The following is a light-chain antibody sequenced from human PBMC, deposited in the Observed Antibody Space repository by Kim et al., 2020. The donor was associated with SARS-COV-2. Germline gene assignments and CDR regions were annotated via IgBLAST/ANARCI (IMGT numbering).Light chain of an antibody. Sequence: VTISCTWSSSNIGAGYDVNWYQQLPGTAPKLLIYNNSNRPSGVPDRFSGSKSATSASLAITGLQAEDEADYYCQSYDSSLSGSGVFGGGTQLTVL. J-gene: IGLJ3*02. V-gene: IGLV1-40*01. CDR3: QSYDSSLSGSGV. CDR1: SSNIGAGYD. CDR2: NNS.